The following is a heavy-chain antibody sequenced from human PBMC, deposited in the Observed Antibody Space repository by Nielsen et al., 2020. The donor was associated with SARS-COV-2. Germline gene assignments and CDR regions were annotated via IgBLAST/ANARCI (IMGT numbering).Heavy chain of an antibody. CDR3: AMETGPPDGRLFYMDV. V-gene: IGHV4-39*07. CDR2: INHSGGT. CDR1: GVSVSSESYF. D-gene: IGHD1-1*01. Sequence: SETLSLTCTVSGVSVSSESYFWSWIRQPPGKGLEWIGEINHSGGTNYNPSLESRVTISVDTSKNQFSLKLSSVTAADTAVYYCAMETGPPDGRLFYMDVWGKGTTVTVSS. J-gene: IGHJ6*03.